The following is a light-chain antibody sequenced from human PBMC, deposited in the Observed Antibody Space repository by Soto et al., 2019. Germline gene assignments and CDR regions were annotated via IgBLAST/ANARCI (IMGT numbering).Light chain of an antibody. CDR2: AAS. Sequence: DIQMTQSPSSLSASVGDRVTITCRASQSISSYLNWYHQKPGKAPKLLIYAASSLQSGVTSRFSGSGSGTDFTLTISSLQPEDFATYYCQQSYSTPPVTFGQGTKVEIK. V-gene: IGKV1-39*01. CDR3: QQSYSTPPVT. CDR1: QSISSY. J-gene: IGKJ1*01.